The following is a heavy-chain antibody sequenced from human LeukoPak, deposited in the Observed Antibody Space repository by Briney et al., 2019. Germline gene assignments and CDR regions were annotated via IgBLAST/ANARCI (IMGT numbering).Heavy chain of an antibody. J-gene: IGHJ5*01. Sequence: ASVKVSCKASGYTFTSNYIHRVRQAPGQGLEWMGMIYPRDGSTSYAQKFQGRVTVTRDTSTSTVHMELSGLRSEDTAVYYCARDPCIVSCYNWFDCWGQGTLVTVSS. CDR2: IYPRDGST. CDR1: GYTFTSNY. V-gene: IGHV1-46*01. CDR3: ARDPCIVSCYNWFDC. D-gene: IGHD2-15*01.